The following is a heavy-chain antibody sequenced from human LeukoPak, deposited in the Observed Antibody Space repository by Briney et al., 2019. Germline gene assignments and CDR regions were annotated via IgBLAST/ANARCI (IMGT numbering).Heavy chain of an antibody. D-gene: IGHD3-10*01. V-gene: IGHV4-61*02. Sequence: SETLSLTCTVSGGSISSGSYYWSWIRQPAGKGLEWIGRLYTSGSTNYNPSIKSRVTMSLDTPKNQFSLKLSSVTAADTAVYYCARGDGLRWFGEYPTYYFDYWGQGTLVTVSS. CDR2: LYTSGST. CDR1: GGSISSGSYY. J-gene: IGHJ4*02. CDR3: ARGDGLRWFGEYPTYYFDY.